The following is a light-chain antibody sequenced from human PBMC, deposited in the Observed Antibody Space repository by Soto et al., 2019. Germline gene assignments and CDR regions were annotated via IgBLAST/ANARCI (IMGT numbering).Light chain of an antibody. V-gene: IGKV1-39*01. Sequence: DIQMTQSPSSLSASVGDSVTITCRASQSISHFLNWYQQKPGKAPKLLIYAASTLESGVPSRFSGSASGTDFTLTSSSLLPEDFATCYCQQSYNNPRTFGQGTILEIK. CDR3: QQSYNNPRT. CDR1: QSISHF. J-gene: IGKJ2*01. CDR2: AAS.